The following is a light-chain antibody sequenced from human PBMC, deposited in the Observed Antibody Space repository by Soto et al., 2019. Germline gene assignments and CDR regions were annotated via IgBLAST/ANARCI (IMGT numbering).Light chain of an antibody. CDR2: TAS. V-gene: IGKV1D-16*01. Sequence: DIRLTQSPSSLSESVGARVTISCRASQGVGPFLAWYQHTPGKAPTSLLTTASTLQSGVPSRFSGSVSGTEFTLTISSLQPEDLAHYYCQQYSNCPRSFGQGTRLDLK. CDR1: QGVGPF. J-gene: IGKJ5*01. CDR3: QQYSNCPRS.